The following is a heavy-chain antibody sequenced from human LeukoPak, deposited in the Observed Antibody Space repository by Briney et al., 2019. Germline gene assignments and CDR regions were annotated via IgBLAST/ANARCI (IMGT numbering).Heavy chain of an antibody. CDR2: IYYSGST. V-gene: IGHV4-59*01. CDR1: GGSISSFY. Sequence: KPSETLSLTCTVSGGSISSFYWSWIRQPPGKGLEWIGYIYYSGSTNYNPSLKSRVTISVDTSKNQFSLKLSSVTAADTAVYYCARERWATNGDTEYCMDVWGQGTTVTVSS. D-gene: IGHD2/OR15-2a*01. CDR3: ARERWATNGDTEYCMDV. J-gene: IGHJ6*02.